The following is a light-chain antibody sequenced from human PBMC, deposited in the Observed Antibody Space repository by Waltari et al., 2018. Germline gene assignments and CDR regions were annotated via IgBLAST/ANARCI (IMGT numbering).Light chain of an antibody. J-gene: IGKJ4*01. CDR3: MQTLTSPLT. V-gene: IGKV2-28*01. Sequence: DIVMTQSPLSLSVTPGEPASISCRSSQNLLSINGYKYVDWYVQKPGQSPQLLIYLPSNRASGVPDRFSGSGSGIDFTLKISRVEADDVGVYYCMQTLTSPLTFGGGTKVEIK. CDR1: QNLLSINGYKY. CDR2: LPS.